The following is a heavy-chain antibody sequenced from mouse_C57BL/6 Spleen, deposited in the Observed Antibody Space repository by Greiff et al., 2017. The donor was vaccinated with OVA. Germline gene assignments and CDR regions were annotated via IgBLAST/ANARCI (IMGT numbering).Heavy chain of an antibody. J-gene: IGHJ4*01. Sequence: QVQLQQSGAELVMPGASVKLSCKASGYTFTSYWMHWVKQRPGPGLEWIGEIDPSDSYNNYNQKFKGKSTLTVDKSSSSAYMQLSRLTSEDSAVYDCARRYYYSNHGAMDYWGQGTSVTVSS. D-gene: IGHD2-5*01. V-gene: IGHV1-69*01. CDR3: ARRYYYSNHGAMDY. CDR1: GYTFTSYW. CDR2: IDPSDSYN.